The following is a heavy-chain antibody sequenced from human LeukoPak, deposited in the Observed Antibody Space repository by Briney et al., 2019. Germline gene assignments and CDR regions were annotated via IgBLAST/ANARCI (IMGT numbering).Heavy chain of an antibody. CDR2: IWYDGSNK. CDR1: GFTFSSYG. J-gene: IGHJ3*02. V-gene: IGHV3-33*03. CDR3: AKDTSAEVVAGTPGAFDI. Sequence: GGSLRLSCAASGFTFSSYGMHWVRQAPGKGLEWVAVIWYDGSNKYYADSVKGRFTISRDNAKNSLYLQMNSLRAEDTALYYCAKDTSAEVVAGTPGAFDIWGQGTKVTVSS. D-gene: IGHD6-19*01.